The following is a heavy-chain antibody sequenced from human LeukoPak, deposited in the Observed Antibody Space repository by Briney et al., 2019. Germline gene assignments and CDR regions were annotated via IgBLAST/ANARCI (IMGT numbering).Heavy chain of an antibody. D-gene: IGHD6-19*01. Sequence: PSETLSLTCTVSGGSIGGDYWTWIRHPPGKGLQYIGYIYHTGATNYNPSLKSRVTMSVDTSKNQFSLKLNSVTAADTAVYFCAKYGKSGWSIDNWGQGTLVTVSS. V-gene: IGHV4-59*08. J-gene: IGHJ4*02. CDR3: AKYGKSGWSIDN. CDR2: IYHTGAT. CDR1: GGSIGGDY.